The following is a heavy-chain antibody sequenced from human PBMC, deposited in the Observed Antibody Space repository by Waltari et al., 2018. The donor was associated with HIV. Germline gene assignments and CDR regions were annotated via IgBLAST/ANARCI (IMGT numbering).Heavy chain of an antibody. Sequence: QVQLVQSGAAVKKPGASVKVSCTASGYTFTGFYMPWVRQAPGQGLESIGWRNPNSGGTKKTQKFQGRVSMTRETTIRTAYMEGSRLRSDDTAVYYCARAKWELLLAYDYGMDVWGQGTRVTVSS. J-gene: IGHJ6*02. CDR1: GYTFTGFY. CDR3: ARAKWELLLAYDYGMDV. CDR2: RNPNSGGT. V-gene: IGHV1-2*02. D-gene: IGHD1-26*01.